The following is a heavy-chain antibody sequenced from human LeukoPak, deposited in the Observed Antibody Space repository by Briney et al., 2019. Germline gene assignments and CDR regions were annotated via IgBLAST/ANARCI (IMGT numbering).Heavy chain of an antibody. CDR2: MSGSGDST. V-gene: IGHV3-23*01. CDR1: GFTFNNYS. J-gene: IGHJ4*02. Sequence: AGGSLRLSCAASGFTFNNYSMSWVRQAPGKGLEWVSGMSGSGDSTYYADSVKGRFTISRDNAKNSLHLQMHSLRAEDTAVYYCARGYYFDYWGQGTLVTVSS. CDR3: ARGYYFDY.